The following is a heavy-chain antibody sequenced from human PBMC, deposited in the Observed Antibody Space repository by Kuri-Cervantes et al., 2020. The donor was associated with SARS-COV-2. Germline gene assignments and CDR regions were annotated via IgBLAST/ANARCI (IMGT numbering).Heavy chain of an antibody. CDR2: ISGSGGST. D-gene: IGHD3-22*01. CDR3: AKDHQYYYDSSGYYYFGY. V-gene: IGHV3-23*01. Sequence: GESLKISCSASGITFSSYTMSWVRQAPGKGLEWVSAISGSGGSTYYADSVKGRFTISRDNSKNTLYLQMNSLRAEDTAVYYCAKDHQYYYDSSGYYYFGYWGQGALVTVSS. J-gene: IGHJ4*02. CDR1: GITFSSYT.